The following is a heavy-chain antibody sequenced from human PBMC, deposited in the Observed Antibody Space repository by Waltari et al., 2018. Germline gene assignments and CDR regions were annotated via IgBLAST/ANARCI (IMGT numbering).Heavy chain of an antibody. J-gene: IGHJ4*02. Sequence: QLLESGGGVVQPGRSLRLSCAASGFTFRDYAMHCVRQAPGKGLEWVAIISYDGTQTFYADPVKGRFTITRDNYKNTVYLQMESLRGDDTASYYCARGYATDPLDYWGQGTLVTVSS. CDR2: ISYDGTQT. D-gene: IGHD4-4*01. V-gene: IGHV3-30*04. CDR1: GFTFRDYA. CDR3: ARGYATDPLDY.